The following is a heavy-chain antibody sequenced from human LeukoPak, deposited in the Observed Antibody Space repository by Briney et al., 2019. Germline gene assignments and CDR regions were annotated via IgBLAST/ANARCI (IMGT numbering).Heavy chain of an antibody. CDR3: ARGGTRYYYGMDV. J-gene: IGHJ6*02. CDR2: ISSSSSYI. Sequence: PGGSLRLSCAASGFTFSSYSMNWVRQAPGKGLEWVSSISSSSSYIYYADSVKGRFTISRDNAKNSLYLQMNSLRAEDTAVYYCARGGTRYYYGMDVWGQGTTVTVSS. V-gene: IGHV3-21*04. D-gene: IGHD1-1*01. CDR1: GFTFSSYS.